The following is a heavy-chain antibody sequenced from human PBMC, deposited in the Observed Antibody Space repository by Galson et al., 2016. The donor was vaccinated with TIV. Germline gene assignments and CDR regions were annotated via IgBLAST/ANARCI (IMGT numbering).Heavy chain of an antibody. Sequence: ETLSLTCTVSGDSISSSRHFWGWIRQPPGKGLEWIGAIYYSRHTYYTSSLKSRVTVSVDASRNQFSLKLTSVTASDTAINYCARQEQEMEAPLWDWGQGTLVTVSS. CDR2: IYYSRHT. V-gene: IGHV4-39*01. D-gene: IGHD3-16*01. J-gene: IGHJ4*02. CDR3: ARQEQEMEAPLWD. CDR1: GDSISSSRHF.